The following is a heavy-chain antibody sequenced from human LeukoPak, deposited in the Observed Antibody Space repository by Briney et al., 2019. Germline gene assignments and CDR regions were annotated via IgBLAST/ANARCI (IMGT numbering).Heavy chain of an antibody. D-gene: IGHD3-22*01. V-gene: IGHV3-30-3*01. CDR1: GFTFSSYA. Sequence: PGGSLRLSCAASGFTFSSYAMHWVRQAPGKGLEWVAVISYDGSNKYYADSVKGRFTISRDNSKNTLYLQMNSLRAENTAVYYCARDHPFAGESYYDSSGYLDYWGQGTLVTVSS. J-gene: IGHJ4*02. CDR2: ISYDGSNK. CDR3: ARDHPFAGESYYDSSGYLDY.